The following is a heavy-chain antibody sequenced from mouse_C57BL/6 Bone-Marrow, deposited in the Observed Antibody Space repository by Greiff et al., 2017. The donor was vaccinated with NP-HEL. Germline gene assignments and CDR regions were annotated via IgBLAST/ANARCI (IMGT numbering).Heavy chain of an antibody. CDR2: IYPGSGST. CDR3: ARWSGVVGTSYWYFDV. V-gene: IGHV1-55*01. D-gene: IGHD1-1*01. Sequence: QVHVKQSGAELVKPGASVKMSCKASGYTFTSYWITWVKQRPGQGLEWIGDIYPGSGSTNYNEKFKSKATLTVDTSSSTAYMQLSSLTSDDSAVYYCARWSGVVGTSYWYFDVWGTGTTVIVSS. J-gene: IGHJ1*03. CDR1: GYTFTSYW.